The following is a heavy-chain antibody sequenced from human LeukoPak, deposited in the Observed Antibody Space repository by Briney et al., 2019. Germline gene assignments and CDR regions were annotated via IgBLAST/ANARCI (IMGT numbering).Heavy chain of an antibody. CDR3: TRGLYYPFDY. CDR1: GFTFSSYA. V-gene: IGHV3-30-3*01. D-gene: IGHD3-16*01. CDR2: ISYDGSNK. Sequence: GGSLRLSCAASGFTFSSYAMHWVRQAPGKGLEWVAVISYDGSNKYYADSVKGRFTISRDNSKNTLYLQMNSLRAEDTAVYYCTRGLYYPFDYWGQGTLVTVSS. J-gene: IGHJ4*02.